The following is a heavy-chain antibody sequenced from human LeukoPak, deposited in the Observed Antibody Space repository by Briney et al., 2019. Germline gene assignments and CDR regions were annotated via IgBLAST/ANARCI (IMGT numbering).Heavy chain of an antibody. V-gene: IGHV4-59*12. J-gene: IGHJ4*02. Sequence: KPSETLSLTCTVSGGSISSYYWSWIRQPPGKGLEWIGYIYYSGSTNHNPSLKSRVTMSVDTSKNQFSLKLSSVTAADTAVYYCAREVWSIVVAPKPIFDYWGQGTLVTVSS. CDR2: IYYSGST. CDR1: GGSISSYY. CDR3: AREVWSIVVAPKPIFDY. D-gene: IGHD3-22*01.